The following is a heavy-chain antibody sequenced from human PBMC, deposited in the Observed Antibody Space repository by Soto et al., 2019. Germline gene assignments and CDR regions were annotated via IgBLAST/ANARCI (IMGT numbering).Heavy chain of an antibody. D-gene: IGHD2-15*01. J-gene: IGHJ4*02. CDR1: GFTFSSYG. Sequence: QVQLVESGGGVVQPGRSLRLSCAASGFTFSSYGMHWVRQAPGKGLEWVAVIWYDGSNKYYADSVKGRFTISRDNSKNTLYLQMNSLRAEDTAVYYCARGNPRGLLDYWGQGTLVTVSS. V-gene: IGHV3-33*01. CDR3: ARGNPRGLLDY. CDR2: IWYDGSNK.